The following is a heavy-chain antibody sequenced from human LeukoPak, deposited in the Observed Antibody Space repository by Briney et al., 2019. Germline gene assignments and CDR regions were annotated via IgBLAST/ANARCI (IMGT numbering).Heavy chain of an antibody. CDR2: TVPIFGTA. V-gene: IGHV1-69*05. D-gene: IGHD6-19*01. Sequence: AGKVCCKASGGAFSSYAISWGREPPGQGLGWEGGTVPIFGTATYTQKFQGRVTNPTDESTSTANMELSSLRSEYTAVYYFARAKGLGVTISGHEAFDIWGQGTMVTVSS. J-gene: IGHJ3*02. CDR1: GGAFSSYA. CDR3: ARAKGLGVTISGHEAFDI.